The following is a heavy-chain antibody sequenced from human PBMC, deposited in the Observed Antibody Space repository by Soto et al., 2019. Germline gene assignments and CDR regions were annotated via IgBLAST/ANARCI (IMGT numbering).Heavy chain of an antibody. J-gene: IGHJ4*02. D-gene: IGHD3-9*01. V-gene: IGHV1-18*01. Sequence: QGQLVQSGDEVKKPGASVKVSCKASGYTFSNYGFNWVRQAPGQGLECMGWISAHNVNANYAQNLQGRVTITTAPSTSTAYMELRRLRSDDTAVYYCERRSEEFDMLTGYLYYLDYWGQGTLVTVSS. CDR3: ERRSEEFDMLTGYLYYLDY. CDR2: ISAHNVNA. CDR1: GYTFSNYG.